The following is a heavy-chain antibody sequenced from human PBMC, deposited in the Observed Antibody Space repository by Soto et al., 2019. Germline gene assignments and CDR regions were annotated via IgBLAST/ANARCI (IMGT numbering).Heavy chain of an antibody. CDR1: GGSISSGGYS. CDR2: IYHSGST. Sequence: SETLSLTCAVSGGSISSGGYSWSWIRQPPGKGLEWIGYIYHSGSTYYNPSLKSRVTISVDTSKNQFSLKLSSVTAADTAVYYCARALARQAGTMVRGVRFDYWGQGTLVTVSS. D-gene: IGHD3-10*01. V-gene: IGHV4-30-2*01. CDR3: ARALARQAGTMVRGVRFDY. J-gene: IGHJ4*02.